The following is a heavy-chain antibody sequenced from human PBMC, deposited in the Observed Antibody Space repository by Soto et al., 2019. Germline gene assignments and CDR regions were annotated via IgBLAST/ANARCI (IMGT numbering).Heavy chain of an antibody. J-gene: IGHJ4*02. D-gene: IGHD6-6*01. CDR3: ARDSSNAARPLLDY. V-gene: IGHV6-1*01. CDR2: TYYRSKWYN. CDR1: VDSVSSNSAA. Sequence: SQTLSLSCAISVDSVSSNSAAWNWIRQSPSRGLEWLGRTYYRSKWYNDYAVSVKSRITINPDTSKNQFSLQLNSVTPEDTAVYYCARDSSNAARPLLDYWGQGTLVTVSS.